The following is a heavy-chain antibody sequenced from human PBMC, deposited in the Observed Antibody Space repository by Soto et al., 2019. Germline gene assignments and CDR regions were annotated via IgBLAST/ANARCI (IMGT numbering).Heavy chain of an antibody. V-gene: IGHV1-8*01. CDR1: GYTFTSYD. CDR3: ARMLAGSYSYYYYYYGMDV. J-gene: IGHJ6*02. D-gene: IGHD1-26*01. CDR2: MNPNSGNT. Sequence: VQLLESGAEVKKPGASVKVSCKASGYTFTSYDINWVRQATGQGLEWMGWMNPNSGNTGYAQKFQGRVTMTRNTSISTAYMELSSLRSEDTAVYYCARMLAGSYSYYYYYYGMDVWGQGTTVTVSS.